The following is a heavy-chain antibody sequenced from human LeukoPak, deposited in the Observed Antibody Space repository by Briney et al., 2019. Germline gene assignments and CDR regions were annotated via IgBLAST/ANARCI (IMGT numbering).Heavy chain of an antibody. J-gene: IGHJ4*02. Sequence: SQTLSLTCTVSGGSISSGDYYWSWIRQPPGKGLEWIGYIYYSGSTYYNPSLKSRATISVDTSKNQFSLKLSSVTAADTAVYYCARYKYYDFWSGYYQEYYFDYWGQGTLVTVSS. V-gene: IGHV4-30-4*01. CDR3: ARYKYYDFWSGYYQEYYFDY. CDR2: IYYSGST. CDR1: GGSISSGDYY. D-gene: IGHD3-3*01.